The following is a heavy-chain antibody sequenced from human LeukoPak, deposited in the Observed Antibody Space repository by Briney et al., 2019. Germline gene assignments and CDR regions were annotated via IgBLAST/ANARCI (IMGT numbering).Heavy chain of an antibody. CDR3: AREGYCNITSCPRGAIDL. V-gene: IGHV3-48*01. D-gene: IGHD2-2*01. J-gene: IGHJ3*01. CDR1: GFTFNNFW. CDR2: ISSRSSTI. Sequence: GGSLRLSCAASGFTFNNFWMSWVRQAPGKGLEWVSYISSRSSTIYYTDSLKGRFTISRENAKNSLYLQMNSLRAEDTAVYYCAREGYCNITSCPRGAIDLWGQGTEVTVSS.